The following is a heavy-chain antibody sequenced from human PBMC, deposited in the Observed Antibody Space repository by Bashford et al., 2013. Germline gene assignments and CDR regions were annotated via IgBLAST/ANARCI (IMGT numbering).Heavy chain of an antibody. V-gene: IGHV3-30*18. D-gene: IGHD6-19*01. CDR2: ISYDGSHK. CDR1: AFTFSSYG. CDR3: AKDARIAVAGPFDQ. J-gene: IGHJ4*02. Sequence: GGSLRLSCAASAFTFSSYGMHWVRQTPGKGLEWVAFISYDGSHKYYADSVKGRFTISRDNSKNTLYLQMNSLRAEDTAVYYCAKDARIAVAGPFDQWGQGTLVTVSS.